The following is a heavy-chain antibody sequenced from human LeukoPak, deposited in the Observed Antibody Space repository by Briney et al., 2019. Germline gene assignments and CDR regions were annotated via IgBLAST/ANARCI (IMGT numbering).Heavy chain of an antibody. CDR3: ARGPRNIVVVVAARGFDY. V-gene: IGHV4-34*01. J-gene: IGHJ4*02. CDR2: INHSGST. D-gene: IGHD2-15*01. Sequence: PSETLSLTCAVYGGSFSGYYWSWIRQPPGKGLECIGEINHSGSTNYNPSLKSRVTISVDTSKNQFSLKLSSVTAADTAVYYCARGPRNIVVVVAARGFDYWGQGTLVTVSS. CDR1: GGSFSGYY.